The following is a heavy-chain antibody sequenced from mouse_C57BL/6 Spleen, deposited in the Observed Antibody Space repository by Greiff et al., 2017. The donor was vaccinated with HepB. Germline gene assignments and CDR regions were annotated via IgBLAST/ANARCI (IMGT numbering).Heavy chain of an antibody. CDR1: GYAFSSSW. V-gene: IGHV1-82*01. CDR3: ANYYYGSSYD. J-gene: IGHJ2*01. CDR2: IYPGDGDT. Sequence: QVQLQQSGPELVKPGASVKISCKASGYAFSSSWMNWVKQRPGKGLEWIGRIYPGDGDTNYNGKFKGKATLTADKSSSTAYIQLSSLTSEDSAVYFCANYYYGSSYDWGQGTTLTVSS. D-gene: IGHD1-1*01.